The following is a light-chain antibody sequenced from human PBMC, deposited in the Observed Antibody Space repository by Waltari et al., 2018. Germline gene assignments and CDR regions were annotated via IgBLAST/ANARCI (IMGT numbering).Light chain of an antibody. CDR3: QTWGTGMV. Sequence: QLVLTQSPSASASLGASVKLTCTLSSGHSSYAIAWHQQQPEKGPRYLMKLNSDGSPSKGDGIPDRFSGSSSGAERYLTISSLQSEDEADYYCQTWGTGMVFGGGTKLTVL. J-gene: IGLJ3*02. CDR1: SGHSSYA. V-gene: IGLV4-69*01. CDR2: LNSDGSP.